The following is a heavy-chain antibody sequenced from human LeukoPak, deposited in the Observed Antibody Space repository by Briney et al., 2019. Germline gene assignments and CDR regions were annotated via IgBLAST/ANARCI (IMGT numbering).Heavy chain of an antibody. V-gene: IGHV4-39*01. CDR1: GGSISSSSYY. D-gene: IGHD3-16*01. Sequence: SETLSLTCTVSGGSISSSSYYWGWIRQPPGKGLECIGSIYYSGSTYYNPSLKSRVNISVDTSKNQFSLKLSAVTAADTAVYYCARFPLGRGNIWVYFDYWGQGTLVTVSS. J-gene: IGHJ4*02. CDR2: IYYSGST. CDR3: ARFPLGRGNIWVYFDY.